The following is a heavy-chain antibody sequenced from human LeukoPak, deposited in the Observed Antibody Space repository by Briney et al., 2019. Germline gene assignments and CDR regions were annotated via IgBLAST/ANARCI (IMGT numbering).Heavy chain of an antibody. CDR1: GYNFNEYF. Sequence: GASVKVSCKASGYNFNEYFLHWVRQAPGQGLEWMGWINPNRGGTNYAQKFQGRVNMTRDTSTRTAYMELSGLIYDDTAVYYCARWDYRDSSGFFFLWGQGALVTVSS. J-gene: IGHJ4*02. CDR3: ARWDYRDSSGFFFL. V-gene: IGHV1-2*02. D-gene: IGHD3-22*01. CDR2: INPNRGGT.